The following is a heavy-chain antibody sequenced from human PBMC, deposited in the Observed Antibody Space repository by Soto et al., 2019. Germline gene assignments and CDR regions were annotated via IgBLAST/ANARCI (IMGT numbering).Heavy chain of an antibody. Sequence: RRLSCAASGFTFSSYSMNWVRQAPGKGLEWVSSISSSSSYIYYADSVKSRFTISRDNAKNSLYLQMNSLRAEDTAVYYCARDSGYENYYYYYGMDVWGQGTTVTVSS. V-gene: IGHV3-21*01. CDR1: GFTFSSYS. J-gene: IGHJ6*02. CDR3: ARDSGYENYYYYYGMDV. CDR2: ISSSSSYI. D-gene: IGHD5-12*01.